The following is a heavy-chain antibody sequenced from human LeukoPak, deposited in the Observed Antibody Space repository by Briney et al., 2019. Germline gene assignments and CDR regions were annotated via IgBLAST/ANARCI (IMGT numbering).Heavy chain of an antibody. CDR3: ASLTVRRSSSWEKTNDY. D-gene: IGHD6-13*01. J-gene: IGHJ4*02. CDR1: GDSFKNYY. CDR2: IYHTGST. V-gene: IGHV4-38-2*01. Sequence: SETLSFTCAVYGDSFKNYYWTWIRQSPEKGLEWIGSIYHTGSTYYNLSLKSRFTISVDTSKNQFSLNLSSVTAADTAVYYCASLTVRRSSSWEKTNDYWGQGTLVTVSS.